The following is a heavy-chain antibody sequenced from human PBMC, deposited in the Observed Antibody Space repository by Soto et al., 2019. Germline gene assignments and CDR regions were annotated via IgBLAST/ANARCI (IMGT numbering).Heavy chain of an antibody. V-gene: IGHV6-1*01. J-gene: IGHJ3*02. CDR2: TYYRSKWYN. D-gene: IGHD7-27*01. Sequence: SHTLSLPCAISGNSVSSHSAALNFIKKSPSRGLYWLGRTYYRSKWYNDYAVSVKSRITINPDTSKYQFSLQMNSVTPEDTAVYYCARARGVEVTGDGAFDIWGQGTRVTVSS. CDR3: ARARGVEVTGDGAFDI. CDR1: GNSVSSHSAA.